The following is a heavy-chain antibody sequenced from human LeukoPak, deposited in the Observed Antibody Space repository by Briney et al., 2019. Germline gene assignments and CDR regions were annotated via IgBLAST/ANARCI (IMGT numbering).Heavy chain of an antibody. D-gene: IGHD5-12*01. CDR2: INYSWTT. V-gene: IGHV4-59*01. CDR1: GGSISSFH. CDR3: ARLSGYDWESFYDY. J-gene: IGHJ4*02. Sequence: SETLSLTCIVSGGSISSFHWSWIRQPPGKGLEWLGYINYSWTTNYNPSLKSRVPITEDTSKKQLSLKLSSVTAADTAVFYCARLSGYDWESFYDYWGQGTLVTVSS.